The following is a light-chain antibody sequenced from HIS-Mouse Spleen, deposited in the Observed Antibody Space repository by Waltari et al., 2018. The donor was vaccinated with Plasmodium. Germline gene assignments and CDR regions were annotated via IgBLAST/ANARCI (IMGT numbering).Light chain of an antibody. V-gene: IGLV2-8*01. CDR3: SSYAGSNNLV. CDR1: GRDVGGYTY. J-gene: IGLJ2*01. Sequence: QSALTQPPSASGSPGQSVPISCTGTGRDVGGYTYLPWYQQHPGKAPKLMIYEVSKRPSGVPDRFSGSKSGNTASLTVSGLQAEDEADYYCSSYAGSNNLVFGGGTKLTVL. CDR2: EVS.